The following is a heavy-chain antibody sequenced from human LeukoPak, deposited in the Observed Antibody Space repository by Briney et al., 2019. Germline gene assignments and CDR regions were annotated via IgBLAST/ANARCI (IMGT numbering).Heavy chain of an antibody. CDR1: GGSISSYY. Sequence: SETLSLACTVSGGSISSYYWSWIRQPPGKGLEWIGYIYYSGSTNYNPSLKSRVTISVDTSKNQFSLKLTSVTAADTAMYYCARRGGSPLGAFDIWGQGTMVTVSS. D-gene: IGHD1-26*01. J-gene: IGHJ3*02. CDR3: ARRGGSPLGAFDI. V-gene: IGHV4-59*01. CDR2: IYYSGST.